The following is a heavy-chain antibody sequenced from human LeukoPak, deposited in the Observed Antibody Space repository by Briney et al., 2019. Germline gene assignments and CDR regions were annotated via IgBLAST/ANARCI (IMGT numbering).Heavy chain of an antibody. V-gene: IGHV3-21*01. D-gene: IGHD6-19*01. CDR2: IGNSRSTI. CDR1: GLTFSSYS. J-gene: IGHJ4*02. CDR3: ARAPEIKYSSGLVSADY. Sequence: GGSLTLSCAASGLTFSSYSMEWVRHAPGKGLEWASSIGNSRSTIYHADSVKGRFTISTDNAKNSLYLQMNSLRAEDTAVYYCARAPEIKYSSGLVSADYWGQGTLVTVSS.